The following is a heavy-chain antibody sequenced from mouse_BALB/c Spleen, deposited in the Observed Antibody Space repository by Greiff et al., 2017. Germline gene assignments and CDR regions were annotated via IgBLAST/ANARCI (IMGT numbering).Heavy chain of an antibody. CDR1: GYTFTSYT. CDR3: ARRTLTTATPNWYFDV. CDR2: INPSSGYT. D-gene: IGHD1-2*01. V-gene: IGHV1-4*01. J-gene: IGHJ1*01. Sequence: VKLQESGAELARPGASVKMSCKASGYTFTSYTMHWVKQRPGQGLEWIGYINPSSGYTNYNQKFKDKATLTADKSSSTAYMQLSSLTSEDSAVYYCARRTLTTATPNWYFDVWGAGTTVTVSS.